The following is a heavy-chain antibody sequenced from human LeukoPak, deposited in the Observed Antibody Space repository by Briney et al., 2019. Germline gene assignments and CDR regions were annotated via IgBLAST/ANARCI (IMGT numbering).Heavy chain of an antibody. D-gene: IGHD5-24*01. CDR3: ARDHIDGFNPNNWFDP. J-gene: IGHJ5*02. V-gene: IGHV4-39*07. CDR2: IYNNANT. CDR1: GDSISKDYYC. Sequence: SETLSLTCTVSGDSISKDYYCWAWIRQPPGKGLEWIGTIYNNANTYYNPPLESRVTMSVDTSKNQISLALTSVTAADTAVYYCARDHIDGFNPNNWFDPWGQGTLVTVSS.